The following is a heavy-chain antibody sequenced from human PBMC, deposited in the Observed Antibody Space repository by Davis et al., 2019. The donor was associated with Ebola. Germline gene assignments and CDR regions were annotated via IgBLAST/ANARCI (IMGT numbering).Heavy chain of an antibody. Sequence: SVKVSCTASGYTFTSYGISCVRQAPGQGLEWMGWISAYNGNTNYAQKLQGRVTMTTDTSTSTAYMELRSLRSDDTAVYYCASSPELPDAYYFDYRGQGTLVTVSS. CDR2: ISAYNGNT. CDR1: GYTFTSYG. V-gene: IGHV1-18*01. J-gene: IGHJ4*02. D-gene: IGHD1-26*01. CDR3: ASSPELPDAYYFDY.